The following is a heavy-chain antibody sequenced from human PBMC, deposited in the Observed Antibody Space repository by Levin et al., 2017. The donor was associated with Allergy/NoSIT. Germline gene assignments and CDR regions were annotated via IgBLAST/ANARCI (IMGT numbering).Heavy chain of an antibody. CDR3: GGGPAHYRSGWYFHFEF. Sequence: PGGSLRLSCAASGFTFSSSSMNWVRQAPGKGLEWVSYISSSSSFIFYADSVKGRFTISRDNAKNSLYLQMNSLRDEDTAVYYCGGGPAHYRSGWYFHFEFWGQGTLVTVSS. CDR1: GFTFSSSS. CDR2: ISSSSSFI. J-gene: IGHJ4*02. V-gene: IGHV3-21*05. D-gene: IGHD6-19*01.